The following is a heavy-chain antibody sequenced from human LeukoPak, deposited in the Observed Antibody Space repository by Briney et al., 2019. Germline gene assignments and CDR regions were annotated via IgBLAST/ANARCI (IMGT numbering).Heavy chain of an antibody. J-gene: IGHJ4*02. V-gene: IGHV3-64D*09. D-gene: IGHD2-15*01. Sequence: GGSLRLSCSASGFTFSSYAMHWVRQAPGKGLEYVSAISSNGGSTYYADSVKGRFTISRDNPKNTLYLQMSSLRAEDTAVYYCVKDFGDCSGGSCYRFFDYWGQGTLVTVSS. CDR2: ISSNGGST. CDR1: GFTFSSYA. CDR3: VKDFGDCSGGSCYRFFDY.